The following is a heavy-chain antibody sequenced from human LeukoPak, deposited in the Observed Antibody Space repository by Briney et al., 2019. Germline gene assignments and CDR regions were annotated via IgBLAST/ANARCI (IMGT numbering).Heavy chain of an antibody. D-gene: IGHD3-10*01. V-gene: IGHV1-69*13. CDR3: ARGPSITMVRGGQWYYYMDV. CDR1: GYTFTSYF. CDR2: IIPIFGTA. Sequence: SVKVSCKASGYTFTSYFMYWVRQAPGQGLEWMGGIIPIFGTANYAQKFRGRVTITADESTSTVYMELSSLRSEDTDVYYCARGPSITMVRGGQWYYYMDVWGKGTTVTISS. J-gene: IGHJ6*03.